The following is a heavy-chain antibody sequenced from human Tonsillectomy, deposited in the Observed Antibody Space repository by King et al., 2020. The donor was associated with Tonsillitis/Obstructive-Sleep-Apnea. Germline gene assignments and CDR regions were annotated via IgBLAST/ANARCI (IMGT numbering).Heavy chain of an antibody. V-gene: IGHV3-15*01. D-gene: IGHD3-9*01. Sequence: VQLVESGGGLVKPGGSLRLSCAASGFTFSNAWMSWVRPAPGKWLAWVGRIKSKTDGGLTAYAAPVKGRFTISRDDSKNTLYLQMNSLKTEDTAVYYCTTAGADIDYWGQGTLVTVSS. CDR1: GFTFSNAW. J-gene: IGHJ4*02. CDR3: TTAGADIDY. CDR2: IKSKTDGGLT.